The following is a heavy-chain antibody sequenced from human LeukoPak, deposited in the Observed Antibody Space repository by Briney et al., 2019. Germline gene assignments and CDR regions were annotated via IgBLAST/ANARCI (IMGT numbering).Heavy chain of an antibody. Sequence: SGTLSLTCTVSGGSISSYYWSWVRQPPGKGLEWIGYIDYSGSTNYNPSLQSRVTISVDTSKNQFSLKLSSVTAADTAVYYCARVREILFDYWGQGTLVTVSS. J-gene: IGHJ4*02. CDR1: GGSISSYY. V-gene: IGHV4-59*01. CDR2: IDYSGST. CDR3: ARVREILFDY. D-gene: IGHD1-26*01.